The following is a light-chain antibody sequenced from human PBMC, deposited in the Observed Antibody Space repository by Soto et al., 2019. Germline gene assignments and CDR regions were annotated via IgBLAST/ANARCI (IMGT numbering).Light chain of an antibody. CDR3: SSYTASRTK. V-gene: IGLV2-14*01. CDR2: DVS. CDR1: NSDIGTYIY. J-gene: IGLJ2*01. Sequence: QSALTQPASVSGSPGQSITISCTGTNSDIGTYIYVSWYQQHPGKAPKLLIYDVSNRPSGVSNRFPGSKSGNTASLTISGLQAEDEADYYCSSYTASRTKFGGGTKLTVL.